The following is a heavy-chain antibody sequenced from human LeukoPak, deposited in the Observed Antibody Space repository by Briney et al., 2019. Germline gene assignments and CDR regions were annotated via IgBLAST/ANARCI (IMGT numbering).Heavy chain of an antibody. V-gene: IGHV4-59*12. Sequence: SETLSLTCTVSGGSISSYYWSWIRQPPGKGLEWIGYIYYSGSTNYNPSLKSRVTISVDTSKNQFSLKLSSVTAADTAVYYCARDGYNYMTDYWGQGTLVTVSS. D-gene: IGHD5-24*01. J-gene: IGHJ4*02. CDR2: IYYSGST. CDR3: ARDGYNYMTDY. CDR1: GGSISSYY.